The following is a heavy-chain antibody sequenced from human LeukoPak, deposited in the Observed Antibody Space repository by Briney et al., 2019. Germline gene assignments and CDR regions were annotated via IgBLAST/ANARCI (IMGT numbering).Heavy chain of an antibody. CDR3: AKRSSLYYYDSSAEAFDI. CDR1: GFTFSSYA. D-gene: IGHD3-22*01. CDR2: ISGSGGST. Sequence: GGSLRLSCAASGFTFSSYAMSWVRQAPGKGLEWVSAISGSGGSTYYADSVKGRFTISRDNSKNTLYLQMNSLRAEDTAVYYCAKRSSLYYYDSSAEAFDIWGQGTMVTVSS. V-gene: IGHV3-23*01. J-gene: IGHJ3*02.